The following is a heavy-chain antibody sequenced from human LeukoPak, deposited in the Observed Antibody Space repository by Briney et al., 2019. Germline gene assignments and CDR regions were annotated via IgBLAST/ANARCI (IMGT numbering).Heavy chain of an antibody. Sequence: NPSETLSLTCSVSGVSISGYYWSWLRQPPGMGLEWIGVMHDSGTTFYNPSPKSRVTMSVDTSTMQFSLHLSSVTAADTAIYYCATYKRISGWYVHDYWGQGTLVTVSS. D-gene: IGHD6-19*01. J-gene: IGHJ4*02. CDR2: MHDSGTT. CDR1: GVSISGYY. V-gene: IGHV4-59*01. CDR3: ATYKRISGWYVHDY.